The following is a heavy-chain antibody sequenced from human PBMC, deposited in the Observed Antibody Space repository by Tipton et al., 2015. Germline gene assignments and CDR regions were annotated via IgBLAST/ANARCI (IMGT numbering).Heavy chain of an antibody. D-gene: IGHD3-9*01. CDR2: IQYSGGT. CDR1: SDSISKYY. CDR3: ACQDYDSLTRDYQTVDY. J-gene: IGHJ4*02. V-gene: IGHV4-59*08. Sequence: LRLSCSVSSDSISKYYWSWIRQPPGKELQWIGYIQYSGGTNYNPSLESRVTMSRDTSKNQFSLKLTSVTAADTAVYYCACQDYDSLTRDYQTVDYWGQGTLVTVSS.